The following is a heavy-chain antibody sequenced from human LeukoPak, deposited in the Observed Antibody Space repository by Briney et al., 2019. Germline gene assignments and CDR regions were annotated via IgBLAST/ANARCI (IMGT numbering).Heavy chain of an antibody. D-gene: IGHD3-16*01. CDR1: GYTFTSYG. V-gene: IGHV1-2*02. Sequence: ASVKVSCKASGYTFTSYGISWVRQAPGQGLEWMGWISPNSGGTNYAQKFQGRVTMTRDTSISTAYMELSRLTSDDTAVYYCARDLTRDFPEYYYYVDVWGKGTTVTVSS. CDR2: ISPNSGGT. CDR3: ARDLTRDFPEYYYYVDV. J-gene: IGHJ6*03.